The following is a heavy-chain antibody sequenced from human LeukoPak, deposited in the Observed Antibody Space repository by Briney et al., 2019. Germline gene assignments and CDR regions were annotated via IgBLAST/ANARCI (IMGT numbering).Heavy chain of an antibody. CDR2: IYYSGST. D-gene: IGHD3-22*01. Sequence: SETLSLTCTVSGGSISSSSYYWGWIRQPPGKGLEWIGSIYYSGSTYYNPSLKSRVTISVDTSKNQFSLKLSSVTAADTAVYYCARHEGDYYDYWGQGALVTVSS. J-gene: IGHJ4*02. V-gene: IGHV4-39*01. CDR1: GGSISSSSYY. CDR3: ARHEGDYYDY.